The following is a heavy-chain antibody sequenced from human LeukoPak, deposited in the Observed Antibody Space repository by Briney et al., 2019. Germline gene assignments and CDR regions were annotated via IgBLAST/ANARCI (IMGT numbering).Heavy chain of an antibody. V-gene: IGHV3-13*01. CDR3: ARGGIPVAGIDEIDF. Sequence: GGSLRLSCAASGFTFRSYDMHWVRQVTGKGLEWVSAIGIGGDTHYLDSVKGRFTISRENAKNSLYLQMDSLRAGDTAVYYWARGGIPVAGIDEIDFWGQGTLVTVAS. CDR1: GFTFRSYD. D-gene: IGHD6-19*01. CDR2: IGIGGDT. J-gene: IGHJ4*02.